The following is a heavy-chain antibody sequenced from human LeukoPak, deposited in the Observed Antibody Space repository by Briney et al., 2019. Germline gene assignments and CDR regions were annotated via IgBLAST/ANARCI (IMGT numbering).Heavy chain of an antibody. Sequence: PSETLSLTCTVSGGSISSGDYYWSWIRQPPGKGLGWIRYIYYSGSTTANPSLKSRVTISVDTSKNQFSLKLSSVTAADTAVYYCARCIRITPNDAFDIWGQGTMVTVSA. D-gene: IGHD3-10*01. J-gene: IGHJ3*02. CDR1: GGSISSGDYY. CDR2: IYYSGST. CDR3: ARCIRITPNDAFDI. V-gene: IGHV4-61*08.